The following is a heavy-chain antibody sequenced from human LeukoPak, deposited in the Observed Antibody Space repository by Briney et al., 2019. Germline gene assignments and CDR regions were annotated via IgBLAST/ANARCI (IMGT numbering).Heavy chain of an antibody. D-gene: IGHD6-6*01. CDR2: ISSSGSTI. Sequence: GGSLRLSCAASGFTFSDYYMSWIRQAPGKGLEWVSYISSSGSTIYYADSVKGRFTISRDNAKNSLYLQMNSLRAEDTAVYYCARGGYSSSSGRILYYYYMDVWGKGTTVTVSS. CDR3: ARGGYSSSSGRILYYYYMDV. J-gene: IGHJ6*03. CDR1: GFTFSDYY. V-gene: IGHV3-11*04.